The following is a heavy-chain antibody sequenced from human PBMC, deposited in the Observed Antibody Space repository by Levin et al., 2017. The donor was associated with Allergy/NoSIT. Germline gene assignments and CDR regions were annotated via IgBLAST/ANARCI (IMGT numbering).Heavy chain of an antibody. V-gene: IGHV3-33*01. CDR2: IWFDESDT. D-gene: IGHD4-17*01. CDR1: GFTFSAYA. CDR3: ARDSYGEHAYDV. Sequence: GESLKISCAASGFTFSAYAMHWVRQAPGQGLEWVAVIWFDESDTDYADSVKGRFTISRDNSKNTLYLQMNSLRAEDTGVYYCARDSYGEHAYDVWGQGTMVTVSS. J-gene: IGHJ3*01.